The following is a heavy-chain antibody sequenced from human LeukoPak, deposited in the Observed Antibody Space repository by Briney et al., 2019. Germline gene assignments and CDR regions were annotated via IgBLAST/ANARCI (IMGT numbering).Heavy chain of an antibody. CDR1: GGSISSSSYY. J-gene: IGHJ2*01. CDR2: IYYSGST. CDR3: ARRDYYARYFDL. Sequence: SETLSLTCTVSGGSISSSSYYWGWIRQPPGKGLEWIGSIYYSGSTYYNPSLKSRVTISVDTSKNQFSLKPSSVTAADTAVYYCARRDYYARYFDLWGRGTLVTVSS. D-gene: IGHD3-10*01. V-gene: IGHV4-39*07.